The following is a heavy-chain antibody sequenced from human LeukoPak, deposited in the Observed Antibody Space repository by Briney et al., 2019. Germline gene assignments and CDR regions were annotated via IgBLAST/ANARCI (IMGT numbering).Heavy chain of an antibody. CDR1: GGSISSSSYY. V-gene: IGHV4-39*07. Sequence: SETLSLTCTVSGGSISSSSYYWGWIRQPPGKGLEWIGSIYYSGSTYYNPSLKSRVTISVDTSKNQFSLKLSSVTAADTAVYYCARAGCSSTSCYALDRFDPWGQGTLVTVSS. CDR3: ARAGCSSTSCYALDRFDP. D-gene: IGHD2-2*01. J-gene: IGHJ5*02. CDR2: IYYSGST.